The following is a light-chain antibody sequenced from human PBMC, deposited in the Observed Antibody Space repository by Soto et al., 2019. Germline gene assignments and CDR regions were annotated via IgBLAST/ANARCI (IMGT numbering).Light chain of an antibody. CDR3: AAWDDSLNGPYVV. Sequence: QLVLTQPPSASGTPGQRVTISCSGSSSNIGSNTVNWYQQLPGTAPKLLIYSNNQRPSGVPDRFSGSKSGTSASLAISGLQSEDEADYSCAAWDDSLNGPYVVFGGGTKLTVL. CDR1: SSNIGSNT. J-gene: IGLJ2*01. CDR2: SNN. V-gene: IGLV1-44*01.